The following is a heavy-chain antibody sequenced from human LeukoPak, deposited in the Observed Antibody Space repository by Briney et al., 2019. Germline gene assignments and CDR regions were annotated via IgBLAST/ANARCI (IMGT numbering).Heavy chain of an antibody. V-gene: IGHV4-4*07. CDR2: IYTSGST. Sequence: PSETLSLTCTVAGGSISSHYWSWIRQPAGKGLEWIGRIYTSGSTNYNPSLKSRVTISVDTSKNQFSLKLSSVTAADTAVYYCARDQYYDFWSGYYYYYYYMDVWGKGTTVTVSS. D-gene: IGHD3-3*01. CDR3: ARDQYYDFWSGYYYYYYYMDV. CDR1: GGSISSHY. J-gene: IGHJ6*03.